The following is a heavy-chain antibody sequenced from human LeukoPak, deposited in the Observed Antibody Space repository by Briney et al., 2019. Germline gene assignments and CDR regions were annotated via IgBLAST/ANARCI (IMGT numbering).Heavy chain of an antibody. CDR3: TTGPFYFGSGTYFSDC. CDR2: IKSKTDGGTT. D-gene: IGHD3-10*01. J-gene: IGHJ4*02. Sequence: GGSLRLSCAASGFTFSNAWMSWVRQTPGKGLEWVGRIKSKTDGGTTDYAAPVKGRFLISRDDSKNTLFLQMNSLKTEDTAVYYCTTGPFYFGSGTYFSDCWGQGTLVTVSS. V-gene: IGHV3-15*01. CDR1: GFTFSNAW.